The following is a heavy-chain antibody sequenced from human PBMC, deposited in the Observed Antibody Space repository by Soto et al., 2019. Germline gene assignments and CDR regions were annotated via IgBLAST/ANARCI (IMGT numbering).Heavy chain of an antibody. CDR1: GGSFSGYY. Sequence: SETLSLTCAVYGGSFSGYYWSWIRQPPGKGLEWIGEINHSGSTNYNPSLKSRVTISVDTSKNQFSLKLSSVTAADTAVYYCARGPNNWNYERIPVRWFDPWGQGTLVTVSS. D-gene: IGHD1-7*01. J-gene: IGHJ5*02. V-gene: IGHV4-34*01. CDR3: ARGPNNWNYERIPVRWFDP. CDR2: INHSGST.